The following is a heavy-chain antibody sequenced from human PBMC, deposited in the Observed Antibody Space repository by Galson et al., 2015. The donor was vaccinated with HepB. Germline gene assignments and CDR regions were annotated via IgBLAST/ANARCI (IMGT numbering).Heavy chain of an antibody. CDR2: IDWDDDN. CDR3: ARISTSWPKFYYYGMDV. D-gene: IGHD6-13*01. CDR1: GFSLSTSGMC. Sequence: PALVKPTQTLTLPCTFSGFSLSTSGMCVSWIRQPPGKALEWLARIDWDDDNYYSTSLKTRLTISKDTSTNQVVLTMTNMDPVDTATYYCARISTSWPKFYYYGMDVWGQGTTVTVSS. J-gene: IGHJ6*02. V-gene: IGHV2-70*11.